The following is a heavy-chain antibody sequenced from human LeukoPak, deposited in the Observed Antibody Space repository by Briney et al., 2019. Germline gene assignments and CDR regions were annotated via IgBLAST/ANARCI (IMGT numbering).Heavy chain of an antibody. J-gene: IGHJ4*02. Sequence: GGSLRLSCAASGFTFSSYPMHWVRQAPGKGLEYVSAISSNGGSTYYANSVKGRFTISRDDSKNSLYLQMNSLKTEDTAVYYCARGAMAYSYGATPNIYYFDYWGQGTLVTVSS. CDR2: ISSNGGST. V-gene: IGHV3-64*01. CDR3: ARGAMAYSYGATPNIYYFDY. CDR1: GFTFSSYP. D-gene: IGHD5-18*01.